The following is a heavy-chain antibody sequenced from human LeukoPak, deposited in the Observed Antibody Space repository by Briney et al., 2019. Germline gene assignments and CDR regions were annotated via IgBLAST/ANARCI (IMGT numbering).Heavy chain of an antibody. V-gene: IGHV3-20*04. D-gene: IGHD1-26*01. CDR3: AVKWTYDGFDI. CDR1: GFTFDDYG. J-gene: IGHJ3*02. Sequence: SGGSLRLSCAASGFTFDDYGMSWVRQAPGKGLEWVSGINWNGGRTGYVDSVKGRFTISRDNAKNSLYLQMNSLRAEDTAVYYCAVKWTYDGFDIWGQGTMVTVSS. CDR2: INWNGGRT.